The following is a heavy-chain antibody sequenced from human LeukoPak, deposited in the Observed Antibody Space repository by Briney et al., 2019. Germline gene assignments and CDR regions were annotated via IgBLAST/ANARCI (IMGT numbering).Heavy chain of an antibody. V-gene: IGHV1-2*02. Sequence: ASVKVSCKASGYTFTGYYMHWVRQAPGQGLEWMGWINPNSGGTNYAQKFQGRVTMTRDTSISTAYMELSRLRSDDTAVYYCAREHYYDSSGYLPERAEFDYWGQGTLVTVSS. CDR3: AREHYYDSSGYLPERAEFDY. D-gene: IGHD3-22*01. CDR1: GYTFTGYY. J-gene: IGHJ4*02. CDR2: INPNSGGT.